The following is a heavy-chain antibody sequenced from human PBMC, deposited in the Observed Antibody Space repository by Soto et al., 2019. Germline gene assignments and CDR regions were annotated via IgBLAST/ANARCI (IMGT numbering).Heavy chain of an antibody. D-gene: IGHD1-1*01. Sequence: SETLSLTCTVAGGSIRSSSYYWGWIRQPPGKGLEWIGSIYYSGSTYYNPSLKSRVTISVDTSKNQFSLKLSSVTAAGTAVYYCARHGRLSDYWGQGTLVTVSS. CDR1: GGSIRSSSYY. CDR2: IYYSGST. CDR3: ARHGRLSDY. V-gene: IGHV4-39*01. J-gene: IGHJ4*02.